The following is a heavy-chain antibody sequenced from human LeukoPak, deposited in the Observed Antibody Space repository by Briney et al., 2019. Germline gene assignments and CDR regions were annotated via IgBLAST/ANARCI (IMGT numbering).Heavy chain of an antibody. Sequence: GGSQRLSCAASGFTFRNYDMHWVRQFPGRGLEWVSAIGIADDTHYPDSVKGRFTISRENAKNSLYLQMNSLRDGDTAVYYCVRGGIQVSGIDAFDIWGQGTMVTVSS. D-gene: IGHD5/OR15-5a*01. J-gene: IGHJ3*02. CDR2: IGIADDT. V-gene: IGHV3-13*01. CDR3: VRGGIQVSGIDAFDI. CDR1: GFTFRNYD.